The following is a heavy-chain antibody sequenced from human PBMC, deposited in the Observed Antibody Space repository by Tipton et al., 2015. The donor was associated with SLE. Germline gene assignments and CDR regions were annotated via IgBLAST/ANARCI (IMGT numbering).Heavy chain of an antibody. J-gene: IGHJ4*02. CDR3: ARVGDGHAPDY. Sequence: SLRLSCAASGFTFDDYAMHWVRQAPGKGLEWVSGISWNSGSIGYADSVKGRFTISRDNAKNSLYLQMNSLRAEDTAVYYCARVGDGHAPDYWGQGTLVTVSS. CDR2: ISWNSGSI. CDR1: GFTFDDYA. V-gene: IGHV3-9*01. D-gene: IGHD5-24*01.